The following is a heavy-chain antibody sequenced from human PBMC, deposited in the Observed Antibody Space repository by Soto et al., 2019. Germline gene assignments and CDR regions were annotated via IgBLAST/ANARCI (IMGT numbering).Heavy chain of an antibody. D-gene: IGHD2-2*01. J-gene: IGHJ5*02. CDR2: INPNSGGT. V-gene: IGHV1-2*02. Sequence: ASVKVSCKASRYTFTGYYMHWVRQAPGQGLEWMGWINPNSGGTNYAQKFQGRVTMTRDTSISTAYMELSRLRSDDTAVYYCARDIVVVPAAIGENNWFDPWGQGTLVTVSS. CDR1: RYTFTGYY. CDR3: ARDIVVVPAAIGENNWFDP.